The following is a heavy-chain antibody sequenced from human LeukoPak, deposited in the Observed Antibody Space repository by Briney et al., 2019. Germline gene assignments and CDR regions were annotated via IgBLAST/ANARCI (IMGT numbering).Heavy chain of an antibody. CDR3: ARGRYCSGGSCYLTLDY. CDR1: GYTFTRYS. V-gene: IGHV1-2*02. CDR2: INPNSGGT. J-gene: IGHJ4*02. D-gene: IGHD2-15*01. Sequence: AAVKVSCKASGYTFTRYSIHWVRQAAGRGREWVGWINPNSGGTNYAQKFQGRVTKTRDTSITPVYMDLNRLRSDDTPVYYCARGRYCSGGSCYLTLDYWGQGTLVTVSS.